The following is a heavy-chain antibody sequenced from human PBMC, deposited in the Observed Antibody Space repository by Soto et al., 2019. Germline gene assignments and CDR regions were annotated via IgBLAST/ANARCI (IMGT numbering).Heavy chain of an antibody. D-gene: IGHD1-26*01. J-gene: IGHJ5*02. CDR2: MNPNSGNT. Sequence: ASVKVSCKASGYTFTSYDINWVRQATGQGLEWMGWMNPNSGNTGYAQKFQGRVTMTRNTSISTAYMELSSLRSEDTAVYYCERGRKWELFYWFDPWGQGTLVTVSS. V-gene: IGHV1-8*01. CDR1: GYTFTSYD. CDR3: ERGRKWELFYWFDP.